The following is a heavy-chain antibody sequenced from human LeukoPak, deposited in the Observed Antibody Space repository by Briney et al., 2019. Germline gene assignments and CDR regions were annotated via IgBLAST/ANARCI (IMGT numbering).Heavy chain of an antibody. D-gene: IGHD6-19*01. CDR1: GGSISSYY. J-gene: IGHJ3*02. CDR3: ARDPGWSGYAFDI. Sequence: PSETLSLTCTVSGGSISSYYWSWIRQPPGKGLEWIGYIYYSGSTNYNPSLKSRVTISVDTSKSQFSLKLSSVTAADTAVYYCARDPGWSGYAFDIWGQGTMVTVSS. V-gene: IGHV4-59*01. CDR2: IYYSGST.